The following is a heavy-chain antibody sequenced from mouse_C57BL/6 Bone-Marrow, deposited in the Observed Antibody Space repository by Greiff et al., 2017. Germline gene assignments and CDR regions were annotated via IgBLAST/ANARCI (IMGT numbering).Heavy chain of an antibody. CDR3: ARTAQATCGWFAY. J-gene: IGHJ3*01. CDR2: IYPGDGDT. Sequence: QVQLQQSGAELVKPGASVKISCKASGYAFSSYWMNWVKQRPGTGLEWIGQIYPGDGDTNYNGKFKGKATLTTDKSSSTAYMQLSSLTSEDSAVYFCARTAQATCGWFAYWGQGTLVTVSA. D-gene: IGHD3-2*02. V-gene: IGHV1-80*01. CDR1: GYAFSSYW.